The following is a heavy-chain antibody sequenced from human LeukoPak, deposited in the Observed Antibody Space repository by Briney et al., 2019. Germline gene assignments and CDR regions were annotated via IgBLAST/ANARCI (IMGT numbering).Heavy chain of an antibody. Sequence: PSETLSLTCTVSGGSINSGTHYWGWVRQPPGKGLEWIGSIFYRGTLFYSPSSKSRVTVSIDTSKNQFSLKLSSVTAADTAVYYCARHDYDLLTGYTINWFDPWGQGTLVTVSS. CDR1: GGSINSGTHY. CDR2: IFYRGTL. D-gene: IGHD3-9*01. J-gene: IGHJ5*02. CDR3: ARHDYDLLTGYTINWFDP. V-gene: IGHV4-39*01.